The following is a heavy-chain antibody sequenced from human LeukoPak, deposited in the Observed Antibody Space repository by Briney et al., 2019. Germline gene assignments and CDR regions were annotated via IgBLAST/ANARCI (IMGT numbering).Heavy chain of an antibody. D-gene: IGHD1-26*01. V-gene: IGHV4-39*01. CDR3: ARLIKAETTTFDS. J-gene: IGHJ4*02. CDR1: GGSISSSSYY. Sequence: KPSETLSLTCTVSGGSISSSSYYWGWIRQPPGKGLEWIGSIYYSGSTYHNPSLKSRVTISVDTSKNQFSLRLSSVTAADTAVYYCARLIKAETTTFDSWGQGTLVTVSS. CDR2: IYYSGST.